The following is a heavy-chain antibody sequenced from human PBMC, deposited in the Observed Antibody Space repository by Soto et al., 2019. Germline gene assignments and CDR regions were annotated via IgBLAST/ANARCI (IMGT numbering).Heavy chain of an antibody. CDR1: GFTFSSYA. J-gene: IGHJ4*02. CDR2: ISYDGSIE. V-gene: IGHV3-30-3*01. Sequence: QVHLVESGGGVVQPGRSLRLSCAASGFTFSSYAIHWFRQAPGEGLGWLSVISYDGSIEYYADSVKGRFTTSRDNSNNTVYLQLSSLRREDTAVYYCARDSDYWGQGTLVAVSS. CDR3: ARDSDY.